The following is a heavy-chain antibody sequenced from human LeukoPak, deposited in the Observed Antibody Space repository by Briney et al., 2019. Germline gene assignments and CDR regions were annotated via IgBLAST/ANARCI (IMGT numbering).Heavy chain of an antibody. V-gene: IGHV3-48*04. Sequence: GGSLRLSCAASGFIFSGYSMSWVRQAPGKGLEWVSYISSSSSTIYYADSVKGRFTISRDNAKNSVYLQMNSLSAEDTAVYYCARDKIDGDSFFVYWGQGTLVTVSS. CDR1: GFIFSGYS. CDR2: ISSSSSTI. D-gene: IGHD4-17*01. J-gene: IGHJ4*02. CDR3: ARDKIDGDSFFVY.